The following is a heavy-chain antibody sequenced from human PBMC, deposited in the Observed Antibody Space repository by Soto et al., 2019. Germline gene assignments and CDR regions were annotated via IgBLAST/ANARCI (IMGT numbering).Heavy chain of an antibody. D-gene: IGHD1-1*01. V-gene: IGHV4-30-4*01. Sequence: SLTCTVSGDSITSADYYWSWIRQPPGKGLECFGYIYYSGNTYYNPSLKSRIIISVDTSKNQFSLKLSSVTAADTAVYYCARVSKGRPYYYGMDVWGPGTTVTVSS. CDR3: ARVSKGRPYYYGMDV. CDR2: IYYSGNT. J-gene: IGHJ6*02. CDR1: GDSITSADYY.